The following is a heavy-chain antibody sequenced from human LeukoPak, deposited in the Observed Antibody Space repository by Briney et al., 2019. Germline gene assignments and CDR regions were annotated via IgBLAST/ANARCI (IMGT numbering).Heavy chain of an antibody. CDR3: ARVEMAQFSPSDAFDI. CDR2: IIPILGIA. Sequence: SVKVSCKASEGTFSSYAISWVRQAPGQGLEWMGRIIPILGIANYAQKFQGRVTITADKSTSTAYMELSSLRSEDTAVYYCARVEMAQFSPSDAFDIWGQGTMVTVSS. V-gene: IGHV1-69*04. D-gene: IGHD5-24*01. CDR1: EGTFSSYA. J-gene: IGHJ3*02.